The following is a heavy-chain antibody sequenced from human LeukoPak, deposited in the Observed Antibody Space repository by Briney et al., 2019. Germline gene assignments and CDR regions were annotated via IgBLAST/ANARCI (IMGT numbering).Heavy chain of an antibody. CDR2: IRYDGSNK. CDR1: GFTFSSYG. CDR3: ARKRGLLRYFDWSLGAADAFDI. D-gene: IGHD3-9*01. Sequence: AGGSLRLSCAASGFTFSSYGMHWVRQAPGKGLEWVAFIRYDGSNKYYADSVKGRFTISRDNSKNTLYLQMTSLRAEDTAVYYCARKRGLLRYFDWSLGAADAFDIWGQGTMVTVSS. V-gene: IGHV3-30*02. J-gene: IGHJ3*02.